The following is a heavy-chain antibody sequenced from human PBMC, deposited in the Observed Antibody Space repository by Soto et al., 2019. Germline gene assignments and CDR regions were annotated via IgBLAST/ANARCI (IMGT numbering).Heavy chain of an antibody. CDR2: IYYSGST. Sequence: TLSLTCTVSGGSISSGGYYWSWIRQHPGKGLEWIGYIYYSGSTYYNPSLKSRVTIPVDTSKNQFSLKLSSVTAADTAVYYCARVGSGSYYSAAGKIKFPPAVDDGGQGTLVSVSS. V-gene: IGHV4-31*03. D-gene: IGHD1-26*01. CDR3: ARVGSGSYYSAAGKIKFPPAVDD. J-gene: IGHJ4*02. CDR1: GGSISSGGYY.